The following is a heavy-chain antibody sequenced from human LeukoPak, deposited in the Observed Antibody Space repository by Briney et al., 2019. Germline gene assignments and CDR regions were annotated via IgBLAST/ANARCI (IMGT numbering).Heavy chain of an antibody. CDR1: GFTFSSYA. D-gene: IGHD3-3*01. CDR3: ASDTYYDFWSGYYSTSGWFDP. CDR2: ISGSGGST. J-gene: IGHJ5*02. V-gene: IGHV3-23*01. Sequence: GGSLRLSCAASGFTFSSYAMSWVRQAPGKGLEWVSAISGSGGSTYYADSVKGRFTISRDNSKNTLYLQMNSLRAEDTAVYYCASDTYYDFWSGYYSTSGWFDPWGQGTLVTVSS.